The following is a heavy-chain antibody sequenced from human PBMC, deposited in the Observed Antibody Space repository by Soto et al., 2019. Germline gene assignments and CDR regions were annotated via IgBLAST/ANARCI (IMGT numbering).Heavy chain of an antibody. CDR3: AKDRTLRYFDWLQNPIDY. CDR1: GFTFRDYA. V-gene: IGHV3-30-3*01. Sequence: GGSLRLSCAASGFTFRDYAFHWVRQAPGKGLEWVTLISYDESSTLFADTVKGRFTISRDNSKNTLYLQMNSLRAEDTAVYYCAKDRTLRYFDWLQNPIDYWGQGTLVTVSS. D-gene: IGHD3-9*01. CDR2: ISYDESST. J-gene: IGHJ4*02.